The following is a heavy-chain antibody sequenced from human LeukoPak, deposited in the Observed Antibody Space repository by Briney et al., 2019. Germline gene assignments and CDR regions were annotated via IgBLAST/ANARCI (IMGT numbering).Heavy chain of an antibody. V-gene: IGHV4-39*01. CDR1: GGSISSNSYY. CDR3: ARSIRITIFGVVMGPYYMDV. J-gene: IGHJ6*03. D-gene: IGHD3-3*01. CDR2: IYYSGST. Sequence: SETLSLTCAVSGGSISSNSYYWGWIRQPPGKGLEWIGSIYYSGSTYYNPSLKSRVTISVDTSKNQFSLKLSSVTAADTAVYYCARSIRITIFGVVMGPYYMDVWGKGTTVTVSS.